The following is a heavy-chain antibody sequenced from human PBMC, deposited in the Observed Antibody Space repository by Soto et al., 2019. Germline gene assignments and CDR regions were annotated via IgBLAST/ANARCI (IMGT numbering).Heavy chain of an antibody. D-gene: IGHD2-8*01. CDR1: GFVFADYG. CDR2: ISFDGTNK. Sequence: GGSLRLSCAASGFVFADYGVHWVRQAPGKGLEWVAVISFDGTNKFYADSVKGRFTISRDNANNTLYLQMSSLRTEDTAVYYCAKDTLYPVVSYFYYGLDVWGQGTTVTVSS. J-gene: IGHJ6*02. V-gene: IGHV3-30*18. CDR3: AKDTLYPVVSYFYYGLDV.